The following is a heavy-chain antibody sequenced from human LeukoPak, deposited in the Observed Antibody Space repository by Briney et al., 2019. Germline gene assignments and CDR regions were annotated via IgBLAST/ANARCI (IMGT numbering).Heavy chain of an antibody. V-gene: IGHV5-51*01. CDR3: ARLGDYGMDV. Sequence: KVSCKGYVYSFTSYWIGWVRQMPGKGLEWTGIINPADSDTRYSPSFQGQVTISTDKSISTAYLQWSSLKASDTAMYYCARLGDYGMDVWGQGTTVAVSS. J-gene: IGHJ6*02. CDR2: INPADSDT. CDR1: VYSFTSYW.